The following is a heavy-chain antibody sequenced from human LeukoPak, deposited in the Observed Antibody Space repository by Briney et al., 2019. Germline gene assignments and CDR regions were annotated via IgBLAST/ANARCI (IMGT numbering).Heavy chain of an antibody. CDR3: ARGLAAAGTRGPY. CDR1: GFIFSSDS. J-gene: IGHJ4*02. D-gene: IGHD6-13*01. Sequence: RGGSLRLSCATSGFIFSSDSMIWVRQAPGKGLEWVSSISSTGAYIYYADSLKGRFTISRDNAKNSLYLQMNSLRADDTAVYYCARGLAAAGTRGPYWGQGTLVTVSS. V-gene: IGHV3-21*01. CDR2: ISSTGAYI.